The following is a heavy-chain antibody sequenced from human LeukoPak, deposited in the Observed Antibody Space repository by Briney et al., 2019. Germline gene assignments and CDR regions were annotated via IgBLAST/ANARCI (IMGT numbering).Heavy chain of an antibody. D-gene: IGHD3-10*01. CDR2: IYYSGST. CDR1: GGSISSGDYY. Sequence: PSQTLSLTCTVSGGSISSGDYYWSWIRQPPGKGLEWIGYIYYSGSTYYNPSLKSRVTISVDTSKNQFSLKLSSVTAADTAVYYCARVGGYGSGSWGEYFDYWGQGTLVTVS. CDR3: ARVGGYGSGSWGEYFDY. J-gene: IGHJ4*02. V-gene: IGHV4-30-4*01.